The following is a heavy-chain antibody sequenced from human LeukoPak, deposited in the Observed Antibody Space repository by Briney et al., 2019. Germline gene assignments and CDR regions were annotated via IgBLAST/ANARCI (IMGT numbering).Heavy chain of an antibody. J-gene: IGHJ5*02. CDR2: INHSGST. CDR1: GGSFSVYY. Sequence: PSETLSLTCAVYGGSFSVYYWSWIRQPPGKGLEWIGEINHSGSTNYNPSLKTRVTISVDTSKNQFSLKLSSVTAADTAVYYCARTQWLVRNWFDPWGQGTLVTVSS. CDR3: ARTQWLVRNWFDP. D-gene: IGHD6-19*01. V-gene: IGHV4-34*01.